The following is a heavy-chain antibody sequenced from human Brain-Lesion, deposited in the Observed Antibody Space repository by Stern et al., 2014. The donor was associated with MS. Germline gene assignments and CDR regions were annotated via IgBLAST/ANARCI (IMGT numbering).Heavy chain of an antibody. Sequence: VQLLESGAEVKKPGASLKASCKVSGYTLTELSMHWVRPAPRKGLERMGGFDPEDGEQISAQEFQGRATMTEATSTDTAYMELSSLRSEDTAVYYCATLSPGAGGNYYRHFDYWGQGTLVTVSS. J-gene: IGHJ4*02. V-gene: IGHV1-24*01. D-gene: IGHD1-26*01. CDR3: ATLSPGAGGNYYRHFDY. CDR2: FDPEDGEQ. CDR1: GYTLTELS.